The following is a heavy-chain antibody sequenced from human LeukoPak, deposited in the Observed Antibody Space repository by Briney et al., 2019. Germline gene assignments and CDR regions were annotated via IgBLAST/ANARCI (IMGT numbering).Heavy chain of an antibody. D-gene: IGHD1-14*01. Sequence: SETLSLTCAVYGGSFSGYYWSWIRQPPGKGLEWIGEINHSGSTNYNPSLKSRVTISVDTSKNQFSLKLSSVTAADTAVYYCARGTKSYYYYHYMDVWGNGTTVTVSS. CDR1: GGSFSGYY. J-gene: IGHJ6*03. CDR3: ARGTKSYYYYHYMDV. V-gene: IGHV4-34*01. CDR2: INHSGST.